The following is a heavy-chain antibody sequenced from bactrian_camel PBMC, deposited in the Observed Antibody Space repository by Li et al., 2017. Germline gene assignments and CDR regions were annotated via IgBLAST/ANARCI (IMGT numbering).Heavy chain of an antibody. CDR2: ISSDGST. CDR1: GFTFDDSD. Sequence: VESGGGLVQPGGSLRLSCAASGFTFDDSDMSWYRQAPGNECELVSTISSDGSTYYADSVKGRFTISQDNAMNTVYLQMNSLKPEDTAVYYCAAEVVVTATLRAPCQGYWGQGTQVTVS. V-gene: IGHV3S60*01. J-gene: IGHJ6*01. D-gene: IGHD2*01. CDR3: AAEVVVTATLRAPCQGY.